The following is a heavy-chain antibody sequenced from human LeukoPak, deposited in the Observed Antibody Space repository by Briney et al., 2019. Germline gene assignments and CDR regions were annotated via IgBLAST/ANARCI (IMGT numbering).Heavy chain of an antibody. CDR3: AKDPYGTRYFDY. CDR1: GGSFSGYY. V-gene: IGHV4-34*01. CDR2: INHSGST. J-gene: IGHJ4*02. Sequence: SETLSLTCAVYGGSFSGYYWSWIRQPPGEGLERIGEINHSGSTNYNPSLKSRVTISVDTSKNQFSLKLSSVTAADTAVYYCAKDPYGTRYFDYWGQGTLVTVSS. D-gene: IGHD2-2*01.